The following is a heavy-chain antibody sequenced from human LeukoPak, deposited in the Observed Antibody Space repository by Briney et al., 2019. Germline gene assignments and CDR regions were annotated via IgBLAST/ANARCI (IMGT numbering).Heavy chain of an antibody. CDR2: IKQDGSEK. V-gene: IGHV3-7*01. CDR1: GFTFSSYW. Sequence: QPGGSLRLSCAASGFTFSSYWMSWVRQAPGKGLEWVANIKQDGSEKYYVDPVKGRFTISRDNAKNSLYLQMNSLRAEDTAVYYCARYPDYDFWSGYGDYWGQGTLVTVSS. CDR3: ARYPDYDFWSGYGDY. J-gene: IGHJ4*02. D-gene: IGHD3-3*01.